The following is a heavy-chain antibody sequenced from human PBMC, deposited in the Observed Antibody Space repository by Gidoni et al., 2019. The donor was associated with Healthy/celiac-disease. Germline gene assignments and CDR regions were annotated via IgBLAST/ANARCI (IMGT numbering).Heavy chain of an antibody. CDR1: GFTCSSYG. D-gene: IGHD6-6*01. V-gene: IGHV3-33*01. Sequence: QVQLVESGGGVVQPGRSLRLSCEASGFTCSSYGMHWVRQAPGKGLEWVAVIWYDGSNKYYADSVKGRLTISRDNSKNTLYLQMNSLRAEDTAVYYCARAQYSSSSRFLDYWGQGTLVTVSS. CDR2: IWYDGSNK. CDR3: ARAQYSSSSRFLDY. J-gene: IGHJ4*02.